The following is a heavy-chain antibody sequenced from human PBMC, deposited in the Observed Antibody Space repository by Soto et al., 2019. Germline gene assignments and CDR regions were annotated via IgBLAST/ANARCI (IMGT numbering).Heavy chain of an antibody. CDR2: TYYRSKWYN. Sequence: WNWFRQSPSRGLEWLGRTYYRSKWYNDYAVSVKSRITINPDTSKNQFSLQLNSVTPEDTAVYYCARALWFGELLPPNWFDPWGQGTLVTVS. CDR3: ARALWFGELLPPNWFDP. V-gene: IGHV6-1*01. J-gene: IGHJ5*02. D-gene: IGHD3-10*01.